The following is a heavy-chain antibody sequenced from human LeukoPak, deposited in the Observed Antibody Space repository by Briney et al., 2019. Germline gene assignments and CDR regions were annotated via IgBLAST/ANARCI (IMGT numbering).Heavy chain of an antibody. CDR3: ARGGFRTFDY. CDR1: GFTFSSYW. Sequence: GGSLRLSCAAPGFTFSSYWMSWVRQAPGKGLEWVANIEPDGSEKYYVDSVKGRFTISRDNAKNSLYLQVNGLRAEDTAVYFCARGGFRTFDYWGQGTLVTVSS. V-gene: IGHV3-7*04. J-gene: IGHJ4*02. CDR2: IEPDGSEK. D-gene: IGHD3-10*01.